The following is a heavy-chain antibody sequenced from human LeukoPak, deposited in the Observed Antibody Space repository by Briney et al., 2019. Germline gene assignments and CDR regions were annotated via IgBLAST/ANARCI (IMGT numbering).Heavy chain of an antibody. Sequence: GESLKISCKGSGYSFTNFWIAWVRQMPGKGLEWMGIIYPGDSDTRYSPSFQGQVTISADKSISTAYLQWSSLKASDPAIYYCARRAPSDEYFQHWGQGTLVTISS. V-gene: IGHV5-51*01. J-gene: IGHJ1*01. CDR1: GYSFTNFW. CDR2: IYPGDSDT. CDR3: ARRAPSDEYFQH.